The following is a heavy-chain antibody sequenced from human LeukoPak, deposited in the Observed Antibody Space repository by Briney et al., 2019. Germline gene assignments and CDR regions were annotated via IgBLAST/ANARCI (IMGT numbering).Heavy chain of an antibody. CDR3: AKGSGYSSGWPFDY. J-gene: IGHJ4*02. CDR1: GFTFDDYA. D-gene: IGHD6-19*01. Sequence: GGSLRLSCAASGFTFDDYAVHWVRQAPGKGLEWVSGFTWNSGSIGYVDSVKGRFTISRDNAKNSLYLQMNSLRPEDTALYYCAKGSGYSSGWPFDYWGQGTLVTVSS. CDR2: FTWNSGSI. V-gene: IGHV3-9*01.